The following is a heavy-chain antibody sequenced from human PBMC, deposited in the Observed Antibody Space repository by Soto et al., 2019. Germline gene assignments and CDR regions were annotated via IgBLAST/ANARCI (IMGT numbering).Heavy chain of an antibody. CDR2: IYPGDHET. J-gene: IGHJ4*02. CDR1: GYTFSNFW. CDR3: ARSPRSSPYFDY. Sequence: GESLKISCQSSGYTFSNFWIGWVRQLPGKGLEWMGIIYPGDHETRYSPSFHGKVTISADRSINPAYLQWNSLEASDTAFYFCARSPRSSPYFDYWGQGALVTVSS. V-gene: IGHV5-51*01. D-gene: IGHD6-13*01.